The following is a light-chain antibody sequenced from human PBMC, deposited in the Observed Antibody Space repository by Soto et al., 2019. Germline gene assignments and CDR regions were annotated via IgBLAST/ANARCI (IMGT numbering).Light chain of an antibody. J-gene: IGKJ1*01. CDR2: DAS. CDR3: QQRSNWPWT. CDR1: QSVSSH. Sequence: EIVLGQSPATLSLSPGERATLSCRASQSVSSHLAWYQQKPGQAPRLLIYDASNRATGIPARFSGSGSGTDFTLTISSLEPEDFAVYYCQQRSNWPWTFGQGTKVDIK. V-gene: IGKV3-11*01.